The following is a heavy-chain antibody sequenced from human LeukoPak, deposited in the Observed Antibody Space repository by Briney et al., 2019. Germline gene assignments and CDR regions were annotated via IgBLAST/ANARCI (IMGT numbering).Heavy chain of an antibody. CDR2: IRFDGSDA. CDR1: AFTFSTYG. Sequence: GGSLRLSCAASAFTFSTYGMHWVRQAPGKGLEWVAFIRFDGSDAYYADSVKGRLTISRDNSKNTLYLQMNSLRADDPAVYYCARAMTGYSYILEHWGQGTLVTVSS. J-gene: IGHJ4*02. D-gene: IGHD5-18*01. V-gene: IGHV3-30*02. CDR3: ARAMTGYSYILEH.